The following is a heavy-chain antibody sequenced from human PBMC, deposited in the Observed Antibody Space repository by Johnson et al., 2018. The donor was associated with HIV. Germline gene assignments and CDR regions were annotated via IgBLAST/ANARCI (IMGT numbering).Heavy chain of an antibody. D-gene: IGHD1-20*01. CDR2: ISYDGSNK. Sequence: VQLVESGGGVVRPVRSLRLSCAASGFIFSGFGLHWVRQAPGKGLEWVASISYDGSNKYYADSVKGRFTISRDNAKNSLYLQLNSLRAEDTAVYYCAREGNWNDGYDAFDIWGQGTMVTVSS. V-gene: IGHV3-30-3*01. J-gene: IGHJ3*02. CDR3: AREGNWNDGYDAFDI. CDR1: GFIFSGFG.